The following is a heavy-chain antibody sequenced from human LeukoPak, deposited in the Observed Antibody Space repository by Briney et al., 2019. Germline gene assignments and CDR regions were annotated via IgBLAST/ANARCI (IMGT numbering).Heavy chain of an antibody. CDR2: ISAYNGNT. Sequence: GASVKVSCKASGYTFTGYYMHWVRQAPGQGLEWMGWISAYNGNTNYAQKLQGRVTMTTDTSTSTAYMELRSLRSDDTAVYYCARYGVVGALDIWGQGTMVTVSS. CDR1: GYTFTGYY. J-gene: IGHJ3*02. V-gene: IGHV1-18*04. D-gene: IGHD1-26*01. CDR3: ARYGVVGALDI.